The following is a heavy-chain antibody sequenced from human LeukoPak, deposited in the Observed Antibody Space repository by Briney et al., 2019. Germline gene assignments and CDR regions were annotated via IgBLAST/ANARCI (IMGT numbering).Heavy chain of an antibody. J-gene: IGHJ6*02. V-gene: IGHV4-34*01. D-gene: IGHD3-16*01. CDR2: INHSGST. CDR3: ATGQTYVDV. Sequence: PSETLSLTCAVYGXSFSGYYWSWIRQPPGKGLEWIREINHSGSTNYNPSLKSRVTISVDTSKNQFSLKLSSVTAADTAVYYCATGQTYVDVWGQGTSVTVSS. CDR1: GXSFSGYY.